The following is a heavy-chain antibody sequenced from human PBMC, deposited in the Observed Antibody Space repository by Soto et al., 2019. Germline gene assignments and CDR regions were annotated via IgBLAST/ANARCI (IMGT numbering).Heavy chain of an antibody. CDR2: IIPILGIA. J-gene: IGHJ4*02. Sequence: QVPLVQSGAEVKKPGSSVKVSCKASGGTFSSYTISWVRQAPGQGLEWMGRIIPILGIANYAQKFQGRVTITADKSTSTAYMELSSLRSEDTAVYYCASTLRRYYDILTGYSFDYWGQGTLVTVSS. V-gene: IGHV1-69*02. CDR3: ASTLRRYYDILTGYSFDY. CDR1: GGTFSSYT. D-gene: IGHD3-9*01.